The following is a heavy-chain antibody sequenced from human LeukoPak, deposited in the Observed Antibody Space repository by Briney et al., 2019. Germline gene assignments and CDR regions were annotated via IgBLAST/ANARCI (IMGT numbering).Heavy chain of an antibody. V-gene: IGHV4-59*01. D-gene: IGHD5-18*01. J-gene: IGHJ4*02. CDR3: ASGWRVYSYGYMKY. CDR1: GGSISSYY. Sequence: SETLSLTCTVSGGSISSYYWSWIRQPPGKGLEWIGYIYYSGSTNYNPSLKSRVTISVDTSKNQFSLKLSSVTAADTAVYYCASGWRVYSYGYMKYWGQGTLVTVSS. CDR2: IYYSGST.